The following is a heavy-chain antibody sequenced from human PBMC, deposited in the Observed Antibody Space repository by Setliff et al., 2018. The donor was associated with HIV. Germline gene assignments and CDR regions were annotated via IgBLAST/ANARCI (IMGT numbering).Heavy chain of an antibody. J-gene: IGHJ6*03. D-gene: IGHD3-3*01. V-gene: IGHV4-4*08. CDR3: ARCYYNFWSGYPLDYMDV. CDR2: IYTSGST. Sequence: PSETLSLTCNVSGGSISSHYWSWIRQPPGKGLEWIGHIYTSGSTNYNPSLKSRVTMSVGTSKNQFSLKLSSVTAADTAVYYCARCYYNFWSGYPLDYMDVWGKGTTVTVSS. CDR1: GGSISSHY.